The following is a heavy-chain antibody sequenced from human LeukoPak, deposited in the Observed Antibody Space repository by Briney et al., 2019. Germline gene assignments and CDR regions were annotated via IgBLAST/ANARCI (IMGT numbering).Heavy chain of an antibody. J-gene: IGHJ5*02. Sequence: ASVKLSCKASGYTFTSSAMNWVRQAPGQGLEWMGWINTNPGNPTYAQAFTGRFVFSLDTSVSTAYLQISSLKAEDTAVYYCARAPIVVVPADIGWFDPWGQGTLVTVSS. CDR3: ARAPIVVVPADIGWFDP. D-gene: IGHD2-2*01. CDR1: GYTFTSSA. V-gene: IGHV7-4-1*02. CDR2: INTNPGNP.